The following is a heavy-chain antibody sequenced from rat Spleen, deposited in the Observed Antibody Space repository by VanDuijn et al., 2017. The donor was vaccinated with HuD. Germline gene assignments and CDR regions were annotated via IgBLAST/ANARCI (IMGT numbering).Heavy chain of an antibody. CDR3: ARRGYLSNWYFDF. V-gene: IGHV5S23*01. CDR1: GFTFSDYN. D-gene: IGHD2-7*01. J-gene: IGHJ1*01. CDR2: ISNGGGNT. Sequence: EVQLVESGGGLVQPGRSLKLSCAASGFTFSDYNMAWVRQAPKKGLDWVATISNGGGNTYYRDSVKGRFTISRDNAKSTLYLQMDSLRPEETATYYCARRGYLSNWYFDFWGPGIMVTVSS.